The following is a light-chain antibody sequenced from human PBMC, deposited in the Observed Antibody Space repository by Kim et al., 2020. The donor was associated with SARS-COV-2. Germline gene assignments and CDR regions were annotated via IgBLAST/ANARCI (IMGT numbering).Light chain of an antibody. V-gene: IGLV1-40*01. J-gene: IGLJ3*02. CDR2: GNS. CDR3: QSYDSSLSARV. CDR1: SSTIGARYA. Sequence: RVTVSSPGASSTIGARYALHWYQQLPGTAPILLIYGNSNRPSGVPDRFSGSKSGTSASLAIAGLQAEDAAYYYCQSYDSSLSARVFGGGTQLTVL.